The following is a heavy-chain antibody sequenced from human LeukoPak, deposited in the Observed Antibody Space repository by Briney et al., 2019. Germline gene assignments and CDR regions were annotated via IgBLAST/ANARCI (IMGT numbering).Heavy chain of an antibody. Sequence: SETLSLTCAVYGGSFSGYYWSWIRQPPGKGLEWIGEINHSGSTNYNPSLKSRVTISVDTSKNQFSLKLSSAPAADTAVYYCARRRKQLVLHPRWFDPWGQGTLVTVSS. CDR3: ARRRKQLVLHPRWFDP. D-gene: IGHD6-13*01. J-gene: IGHJ5*02. CDR1: GGSFSGYY. CDR2: INHSGST. V-gene: IGHV4-34*01.